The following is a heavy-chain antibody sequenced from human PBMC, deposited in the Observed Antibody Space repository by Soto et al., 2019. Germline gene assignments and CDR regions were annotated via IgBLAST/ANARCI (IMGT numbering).Heavy chain of an antibody. V-gene: IGHV4-59*01. CDR3: ARVGEWGTGSGWGAHYYMDV. Sequence: SETLSLTCTVSGGSISSYYWSWIRQPPGKGLEWIGYIYYSGSTNYNPSLKSRVTISVDTSKNQFSLKLSSVTAADTAVYYCARVGEWGTGSGWGAHYYMDVWGKGTTVTVSS. D-gene: IGHD6-19*01. J-gene: IGHJ6*03. CDR1: GGSISSYY. CDR2: IYYSGST.